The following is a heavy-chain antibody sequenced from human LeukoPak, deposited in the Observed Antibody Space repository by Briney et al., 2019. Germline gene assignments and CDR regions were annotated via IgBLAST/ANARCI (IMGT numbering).Heavy chain of an antibody. CDR2: TKTDGSST. V-gene: IGHV3-74*01. CDR1: GFTFSNYW. D-gene: IGHD2-2*01. Sequence: GGSLRLSCAASGFTFSNYWMHWVRQGPGKGLMWVSRTKTDGSSTTYADSVKGRFTISRDNAKNTLYLQMNSLRAEDTAVYYCARDRYCTTSSCSDYWGQGTLVTVSS. J-gene: IGHJ4*02. CDR3: ARDRYCTTSSCSDY.